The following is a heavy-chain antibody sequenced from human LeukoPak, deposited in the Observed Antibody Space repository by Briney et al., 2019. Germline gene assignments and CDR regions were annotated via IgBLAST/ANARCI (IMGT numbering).Heavy chain of an antibody. Sequence: SQTLSLTCTVSGVSISSDGYYWSWIRQPPGEGLEWIGYIYYRGGTYYNPSLRSRVTISVDTSKNQFSLKLSSVTAADTAVYYCARGGTTVIAPVYWGQGTLVTVSS. CDR2: IYYRGGT. V-gene: IGHV4-30-4*01. D-gene: IGHD4-23*01. CDR1: GVSISSDGYY. J-gene: IGHJ4*02. CDR3: ARGGTTVIAPVY.